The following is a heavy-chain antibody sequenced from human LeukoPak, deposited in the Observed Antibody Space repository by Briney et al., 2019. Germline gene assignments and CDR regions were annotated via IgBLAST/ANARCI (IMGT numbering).Heavy chain of an antibody. V-gene: IGHV1-8*01. CDR2: MNPNSGNT. Sequence: ASVKVSCKASGYTFTSYDINWVRQATGQGLGWMGWMNPNSGNTGYAQKFQGRVTMTRNTSISTAYMELSSLRSEDTAVYYCARYSSSWYGLSYYYGMDVWGQGTTVTVSS. CDR1: GYTFTSYD. J-gene: IGHJ6*02. D-gene: IGHD6-13*01. CDR3: ARYSSSWYGLSYYYGMDV.